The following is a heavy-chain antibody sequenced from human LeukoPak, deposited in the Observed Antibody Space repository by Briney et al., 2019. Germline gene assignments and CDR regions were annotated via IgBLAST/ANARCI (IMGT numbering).Heavy chain of an antibody. Sequence: ASVKVSCKASGYTFTGYYLHGVRQAPGQGLEWMGCVNPNSGDTNYEQKFQGSVTMTRDTSISTVYMELSRLRSDDTAVYYCARASGSYWWFDSWGQGTLVTVSS. D-gene: IGHD1-26*01. V-gene: IGHV1-2*02. CDR3: ARASGSYWWFDS. CDR2: VNPNSGDT. J-gene: IGHJ5*01. CDR1: GYTFTGYY.